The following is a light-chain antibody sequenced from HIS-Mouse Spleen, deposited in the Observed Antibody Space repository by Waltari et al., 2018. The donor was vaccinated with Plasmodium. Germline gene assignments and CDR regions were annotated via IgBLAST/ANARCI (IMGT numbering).Light chain of an antibody. Sequence: SYELNQPPSVSVPPGQPASIPCSGDQLGDQYACWYQQKPGQSPVLVIYQDSKRPSGIPERFSGSNSGNTATLTISGTQAMDEADYYCQAWDSSTVVFGGGTKLTVL. CDR2: QDS. CDR1: QLGDQY. V-gene: IGLV3-1*01. J-gene: IGLJ2*01. CDR3: QAWDSSTVV.